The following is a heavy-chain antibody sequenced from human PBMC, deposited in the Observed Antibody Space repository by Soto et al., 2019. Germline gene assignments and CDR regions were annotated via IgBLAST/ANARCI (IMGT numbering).Heavy chain of an antibody. D-gene: IGHD3-22*01. CDR2: IFPGDSDT. CDR3: ARHDTTDYESGAHFYGDY. V-gene: IGHV5-51*01. CDR1: GYSFTGNW. J-gene: IGHJ4*02. Sequence: GESLKISCKASGYSFTGNWIAWVRQMPGKGLEWIGIIFPGDSDTRYSPSFQGQVTISADKSINTAFLQWSSLKASDTAIYYCARHDTTDYESGAHFYGDYWGQGTQVPVS.